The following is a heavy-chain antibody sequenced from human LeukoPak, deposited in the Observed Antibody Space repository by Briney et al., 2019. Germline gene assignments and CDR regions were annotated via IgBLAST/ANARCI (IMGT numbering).Heavy chain of an antibody. CDR2: FAYSGTS. V-gene: IGHV4-59*08. J-gene: IGHJ4*02. D-gene: IGHD2-21*01. Sequence: SETLSLTCTVSGTSISSYYWSWIRQPPGKGLEWIAYFAYSGTSNYNPSLKSRVTFSVDTSKNQFSLKLSSVTAAGTAVYYCAMHGGDWTFASWGQGTLVTVSS. CDR3: AMHGGDWTFAS. CDR1: GTSISSYY.